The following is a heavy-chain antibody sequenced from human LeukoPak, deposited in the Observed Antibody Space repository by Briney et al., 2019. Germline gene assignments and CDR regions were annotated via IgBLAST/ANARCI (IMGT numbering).Heavy chain of an antibody. Sequence: GGSLRLSCAASGFALSNYNMHWVRQAPRKGLECVSYIRSSSGTIFYAHSVKRRFTISRDNDKNSLYLQMNSLRDEDTAVYYCARGLYYSGSGSTRFCYWGQGTLLTASS. J-gene: IGHJ4*02. V-gene: IGHV3-48*02. CDR2: IRSSSGTI. CDR3: ARGLYYSGSGSTRFCY. CDR1: GFALSNYN. D-gene: IGHD3-10*01.